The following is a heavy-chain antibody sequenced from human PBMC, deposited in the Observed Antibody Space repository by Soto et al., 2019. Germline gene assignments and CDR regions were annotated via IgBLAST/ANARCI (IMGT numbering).Heavy chain of an antibody. Sequence: ASVKVSCKASGYTFTGYYMHWVRQAPGQGLEWMGWINPNSGGTNYARKFQGWVTMTRDTSISTAYMELSRLRSDDTAVYYCARSRPGYDILTGSKRGWFDPWGQGTLVTVSS. CDR3: ARSRPGYDILTGSKRGWFDP. V-gene: IGHV1-2*04. CDR2: INPNSGGT. CDR1: GYTFTGYY. J-gene: IGHJ5*02. D-gene: IGHD3-9*01.